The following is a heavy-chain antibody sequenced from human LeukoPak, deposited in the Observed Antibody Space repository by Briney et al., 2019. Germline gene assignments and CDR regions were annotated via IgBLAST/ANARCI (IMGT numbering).Heavy chain of an antibody. CDR3: ARIAHDSSGQGPDV. Sequence: PSETLSLTCTVSGGSISRYYWSWIRQPPGKGLEWIGYIYYSGSTNYNPSLKSRVTISVDTSKNQFSLKLSSVTAADTAVYYCARIAHDSSGQGPDVWGQGTLVTVSS. D-gene: IGHD3-22*01. V-gene: IGHV4-59*01. J-gene: IGHJ4*02. CDR1: GGSISRYY. CDR2: IYYSGST.